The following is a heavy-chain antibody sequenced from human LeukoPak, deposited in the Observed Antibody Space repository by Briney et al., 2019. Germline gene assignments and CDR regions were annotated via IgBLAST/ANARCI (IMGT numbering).Heavy chain of an antibody. V-gene: IGHV5-51*01. CDR3: ARVVDYDTRGYQTRNWFDP. J-gene: IGHJ5*02. CDR1: GNSFTTYW. Sequence: GESLKISCKGSGNSFTTYWIGWVRQMPGKGLEWMGIIYVGDSDTRYRPSFQGQVTISVDKSINTAYLQWRSLKASDTAMYYCARVVDYDTRGYQTRNWFDPWGQGTLVTVSS. D-gene: IGHD3-22*01. CDR2: IYVGDSDT.